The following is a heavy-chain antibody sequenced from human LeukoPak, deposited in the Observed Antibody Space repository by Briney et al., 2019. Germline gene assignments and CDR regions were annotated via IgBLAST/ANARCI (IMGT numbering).Heavy chain of an antibody. CDR3: AKEVRQWLVDYFDY. D-gene: IGHD6-19*01. J-gene: IGHJ4*02. V-gene: IGHV3-30*18. CDR1: GFTFSSYG. CDR2: ISYDGSNK. Sequence: PGRSLRLSCAASGFTFSSYGMHWVRQAPGKGLEWVAVISYDGSNKYYADSVKGRFTISRDNSKNTLYLQMNSLRAEDTAVYYCAKEVRQWLVDYFDYWGQGTLVTVSS.